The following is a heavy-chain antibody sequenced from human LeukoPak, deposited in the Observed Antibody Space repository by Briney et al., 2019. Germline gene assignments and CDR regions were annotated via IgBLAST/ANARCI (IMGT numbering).Heavy chain of an antibody. CDR3: AELGITMIGGV. D-gene: IGHD3-10*02. V-gene: IGHV3-23*01. Sequence: GGTLRLSCAASGFTFSSCAMSWVRQAPGKGLEWVSAISGSGGSTYYADSVKGRFTISRDNAKNSLYLQMNSLRAEDTAVYYCAELGITMIGGVWGKGTTVTISS. J-gene: IGHJ6*04. CDR2: ISGSGGST. CDR1: GFTFSSCA.